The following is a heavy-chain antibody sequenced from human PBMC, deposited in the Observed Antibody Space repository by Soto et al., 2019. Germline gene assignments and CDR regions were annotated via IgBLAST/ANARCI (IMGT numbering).Heavy chain of an antibody. CDR3: ARDQAAALDAFDI. CDR2: ISAYNGNT. CDR1: GYTSTSYG. V-gene: IGHV1-18*01. J-gene: IGHJ3*02. D-gene: IGHD6-13*01. Sequence: VSCKASGYTSTSYGISWVRQAPGQGLEWMGWISAYNGNTNYAQKLQGRVTMTTDTSTSTAYMELRSLRSDDTAVYYCARDQAAALDAFDIWGQGTMVTVSS.